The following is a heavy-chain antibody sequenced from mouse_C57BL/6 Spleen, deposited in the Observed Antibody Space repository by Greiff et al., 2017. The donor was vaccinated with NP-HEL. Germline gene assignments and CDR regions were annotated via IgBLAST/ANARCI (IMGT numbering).Heavy chain of an antibody. Sequence: VHVKQSGPELVKPGASVKISCKASGYSFTGYYMNWVKQSPEKSLEWIGEINPSTGGTTYNQKFKAKATLTVDKSSSTAYMQLKSLTSEDSAVYYCARYYDYYYAMDYWGQGTSVTVSS. D-gene: IGHD2-4*01. J-gene: IGHJ4*01. CDR2: INPSTGGT. V-gene: IGHV1-42*01. CDR3: ARYYDYYYAMDY. CDR1: GYSFTGYY.